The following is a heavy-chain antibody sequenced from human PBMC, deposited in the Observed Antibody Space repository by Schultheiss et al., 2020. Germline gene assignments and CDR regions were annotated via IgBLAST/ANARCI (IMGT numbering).Heavy chain of an antibody. D-gene: IGHD3-3*01. CDR1: GGSISSSSYY. V-gene: IGHV4-39*07. CDR2: IDHSGST. J-gene: IGHJ5*02. Sequence: SETLSLTCTVSGGSISSSSYYWGWIRQPPGKGLEWIGEIDHSGSTNYNPSLKSRVTISVDTSKNQFSLKLSSVTAADTAVYYCARGGPRRFLWRDWFDPWGQGTLVTVSS. CDR3: ARGGPRRFLWRDWFDP.